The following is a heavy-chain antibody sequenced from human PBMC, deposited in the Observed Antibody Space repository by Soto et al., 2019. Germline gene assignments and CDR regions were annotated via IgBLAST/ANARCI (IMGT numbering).Heavy chain of an antibody. CDR1: GGSISSYY. CDR3: ASLAHYYYYMDV. D-gene: IGHD3-16*01. V-gene: IGHV4-59*01. J-gene: IGHJ6*03. CDR2: IYYSGST. Sequence: SETLSLTCTVSGGSISSYYWSWIRQPPGKGLEWIGYIYYSGSTNYNPSLKSRVTISVDTSKNQFSLKLSSVTAADTAVYYCASLAHYYYYMDVWGKGTTVTVSS.